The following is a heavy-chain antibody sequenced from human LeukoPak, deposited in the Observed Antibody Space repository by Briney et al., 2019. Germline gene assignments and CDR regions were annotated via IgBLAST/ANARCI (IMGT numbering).Heavy chain of an antibody. CDR1: GGSISSSSYY. V-gene: IGHV4-39*07. CDR3: ARDYSYGGSEDY. J-gene: IGHJ4*02. D-gene: IGHD4-23*01. CDR2: IYHSGST. Sequence: SETLSLTCTVSGGSISSSSYYWGWIRQPPGKGLEWIGSIYHSGSTFYNPSLKSRVTISVDTPKNQFSLKLSSVTAADPAVYYCARDYSYGGSEDYWGQGTLVTVSS.